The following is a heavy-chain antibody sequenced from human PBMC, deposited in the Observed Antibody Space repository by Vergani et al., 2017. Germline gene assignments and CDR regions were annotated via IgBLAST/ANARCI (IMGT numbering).Heavy chain of an antibody. V-gene: IGHV4-34*01. D-gene: IGHD4-11*01. CDR1: GGSFTSYH. Sequence: QVQLQQWGGGLLKPSETLSLTCVVNGGSFTSYHWTWIRQSPGEGLEWVGDIDHTGRPYYNPSLKSRLTMSVDKSRNQFSLTLNYVTATDTAIYFCARVNTETNGHLYYYYYMDVWGQGTAVTVS. CDR3: ARVNTETNGHLYYYYYMDV. CDR2: IDHTGRP. J-gene: IGHJ6*03.